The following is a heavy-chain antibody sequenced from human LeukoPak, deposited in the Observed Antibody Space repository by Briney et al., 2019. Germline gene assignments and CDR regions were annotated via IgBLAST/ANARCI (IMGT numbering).Heavy chain of an antibody. Sequence: AASVTVSCKASGYTFTSYGISWVRQAPGQGLEWMGWISGYNGNTNYAQKLQGRVTMTTDTSTNTAYMELRSLRSDDTAVYYCARGQTTVTTPFDYWGQGTLVTVSS. CDR1: GYTFTSYG. J-gene: IGHJ4*02. CDR2: ISGYNGNT. D-gene: IGHD4-11*01. CDR3: ARGQTTVTTPFDY. V-gene: IGHV1-18*01.